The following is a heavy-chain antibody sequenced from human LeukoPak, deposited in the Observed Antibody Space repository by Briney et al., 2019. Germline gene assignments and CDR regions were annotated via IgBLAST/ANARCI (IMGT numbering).Heavy chain of an antibody. D-gene: IGHD3-3*01. V-gene: IGHV4-4*07. CDR1: GGSISSYY. Sequence: SETLSLTCTVSGGSISSYYWSWIRQPAGKGLEWIGRFYTSESSNYNPSLKSRVTISVDTSKNQFSLKLSSVTAADTAVYSCARGGITIFGVVDAFDIWGQGTMVTVSS. CDR3: ARGGITIFGVVDAFDI. CDR2: FYTSESS. J-gene: IGHJ3*02.